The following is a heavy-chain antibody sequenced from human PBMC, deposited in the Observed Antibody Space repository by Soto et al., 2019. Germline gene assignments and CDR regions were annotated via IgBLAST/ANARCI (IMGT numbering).Heavy chain of an antibody. Sequence: PGESLKISCKGSGYSFTSYWIGWVRQMPGKGLEWMGIIYPGDSDTRYSPSFQGQVTISADKSISTAYLQWSSLKASDTAMYYCAAPCSGGSCYSGWAFDIWGQGTMVTVSS. CDR3: AAPCSGGSCYSGWAFDI. J-gene: IGHJ3*02. CDR1: GYSFTSYW. V-gene: IGHV5-51*01. CDR2: IYPGDSDT. D-gene: IGHD2-15*01.